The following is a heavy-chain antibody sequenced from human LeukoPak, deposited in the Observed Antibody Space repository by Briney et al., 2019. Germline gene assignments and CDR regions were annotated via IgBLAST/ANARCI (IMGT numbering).Heavy chain of an antibody. CDR2: INHSGST. Sequence: SETLSLTCTVSGGSISSYYWSRIRQPPGKGLEWIGEINHSGSTNYNPSLKSRVTISVDTSKNQFSLKLSSVTAADTAVYYCASETTVVTADAFDIWGQGTMVTVSS. D-gene: IGHD4-23*01. V-gene: IGHV4-34*01. CDR1: GGSISSYY. CDR3: ASETTVVTADAFDI. J-gene: IGHJ3*02.